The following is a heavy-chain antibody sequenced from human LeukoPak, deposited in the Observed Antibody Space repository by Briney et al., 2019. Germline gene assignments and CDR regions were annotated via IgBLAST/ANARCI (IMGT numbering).Heavy chain of an antibody. V-gene: IGHV3-33*01. D-gene: IGHD5-12*01. Sequence: PGRSPRLSCAASGFTFSSYGMHWVRQAPGKGLEWVAVIWYDGSNKYYADSVKGRFTISRDNSKNTLYLQMNSLRAEDTAVYYCARGATIGYSGYDYFDYWGQGTLVTVSS. CDR1: GFTFSSYG. CDR2: IWYDGSNK. J-gene: IGHJ4*02. CDR3: ARGATIGYSGYDYFDY.